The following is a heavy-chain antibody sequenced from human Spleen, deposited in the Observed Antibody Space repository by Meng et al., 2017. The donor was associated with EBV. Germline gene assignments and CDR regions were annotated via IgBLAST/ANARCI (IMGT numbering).Heavy chain of an antibody. CDR3: ARPFPSIVSPRLDPFGD. J-gene: IGHJ4*02. CDR2: VQYSRST. CDR1: GGSISSIYY. Sequence: QVPEPVPGQVTPPGTLSLTATVSGGSISSIYYWGGIGRPPGGGLEWIGSVQYSRSTYYSPSLKSRITVSVDTSKNQFSPRLTSVTAADTAVYYCARPFPSIVSPRLDPFGDWGQGTLVTVSS. V-gene: IGHV4-39*01. D-gene: IGHD5/OR15-5a*01.